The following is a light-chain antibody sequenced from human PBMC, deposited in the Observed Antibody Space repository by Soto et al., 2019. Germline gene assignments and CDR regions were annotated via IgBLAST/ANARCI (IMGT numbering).Light chain of an antibody. CDR1: SSDVGGYNY. CDR2: EVN. V-gene: IGLV2-14*01. J-gene: IGLJ1*01. CDR3: SSKTSSRTPFV. Sequence: QSALTQPASVSGSPGQSITISCTGTSSDVGGYNYVSWYQQHPGNAPRLMIYEVNNRPSGVPNRFSSSKSGNTASLTISGLQAEDEADYYCSSKTSSRTPFVFGTGTKLTVL.